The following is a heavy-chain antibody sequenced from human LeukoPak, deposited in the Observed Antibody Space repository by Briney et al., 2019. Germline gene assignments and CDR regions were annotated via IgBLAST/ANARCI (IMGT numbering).Heavy chain of an antibody. D-gene: IGHD5-24*01. Sequence: GGSLRLSCEASGFILSSYEMNWVRQAPGKGLEWVSYISTTGTTIYYSDSVRGRFTISRDNARNSLFLQMSSLRAKDTAVYYCARGRRDGYNYWGQGTLVTVSS. CDR1: GFILSSYE. J-gene: IGHJ4*02. CDR3: ARGRRDGYNY. CDR2: ISTTGTTI. V-gene: IGHV3-48*03.